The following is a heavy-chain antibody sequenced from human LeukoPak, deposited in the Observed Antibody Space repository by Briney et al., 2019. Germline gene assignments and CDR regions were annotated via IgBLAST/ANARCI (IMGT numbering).Heavy chain of an antibody. D-gene: IGHD3-22*01. J-gene: IGHJ5*02. V-gene: IGHV4-39*01. CDR1: GGSISSSSYY. Sequence: PSETLSLTCTVSGGSISSSSYYWGWIRQPPGKGLEWIGSIYYSGRTYYNPSLKSRVTISVDTSKNQFSLKLSSVTAADTAVYYCARPQTDSSGYYYAFPFDPWGQGTLVTVSS. CDR2: IYYSGRT. CDR3: ARPQTDSSGYYYAFPFDP.